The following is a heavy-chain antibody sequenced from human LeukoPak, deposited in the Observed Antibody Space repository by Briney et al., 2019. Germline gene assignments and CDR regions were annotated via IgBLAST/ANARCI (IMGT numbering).Heavy chain of an antibody. J-gene: IGHJ5*02. CDR1: GFTFSSYW. D-gene: IGHD3-3*01. Sequence: GGSLRLSCAASGFTFSSYWMSWVRQAPGKGLEWVANIKQDGSEKYYVDSVKGRFTISRDNAKNSLYLQMNSLRAEDTAVYYCARDRELQAVTIFGVVISAWWFDPWGQGTLVTVSS. CDR3: ARDRELQAVTIFGVVISAWWFDP. V-gene: IGHV3-7*01. CDR2: IKQDGSEK.